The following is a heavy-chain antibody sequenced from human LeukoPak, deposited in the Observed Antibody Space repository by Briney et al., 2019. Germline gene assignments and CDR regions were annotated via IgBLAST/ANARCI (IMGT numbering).Heavy chain of an antibody. CDR3: CDGSPYYYYGMDV. J-gene: IGHJ6*02. Sequence: IKSKTDGGTTDYAAPVKGRFTISRDDSKNTLYLQMNGLKTEDTAVYYCCDGSPYYYYGMDVWGQGTTVTVSS. CDR2: IKSKTDGGTT. V-gene: IGHV3-15*01.